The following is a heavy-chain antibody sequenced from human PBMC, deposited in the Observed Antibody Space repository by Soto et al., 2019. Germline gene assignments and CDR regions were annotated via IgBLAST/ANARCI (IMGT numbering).Heavy chain of an antibody. CDR3: ARGPRRGYSGYEGPTFDY. J-gene: IGHJ4*02. CDR1: GGTFSSYA. D-gene: IGHD5-12*01. V-gene: IGHV1-69*13. Sequence: GASVKVSCKASGGTFSSYAISWVRQAPGQGLEWMGGIIPIFGTANYAQKFQGRVTITADESTSTAYMELSSLRSEDTAVYYCARGPRRGYSGYEGPTFDYWGQGTLVTVSS. CDR2: IIPIFGTA.